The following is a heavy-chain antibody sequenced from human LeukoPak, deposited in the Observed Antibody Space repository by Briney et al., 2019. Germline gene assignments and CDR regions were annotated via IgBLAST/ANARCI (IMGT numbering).Heavy chain of an antibody. CDR1: GFTFSSYW. D-gene: IGHD5-18*01. V-gene: IGHV3-74*01. J-gene: IGHJ4*02. CDR2: INSDGSST. CDR3: ATGDTAMVLSFDY. Sequence: GGSLRLSCAASGFTFSSYWMHWVRQAPGTGLVWVSRINSDGSSTSYADSVKGRFTISRDNAKNTLYLQMNSLRAEDTAVYYCATGDTAMVLSFDYWGQGTLVTVSS.